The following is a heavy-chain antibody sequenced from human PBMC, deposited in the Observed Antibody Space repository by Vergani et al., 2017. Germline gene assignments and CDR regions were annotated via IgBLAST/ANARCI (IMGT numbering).Heavy chain of an antibody. CDR1: GYTFTSYG. Sequence: QVQLVQSGAEVKKPGASVKVSCKASGYTFTSYGISWVRQAPGQGLEWMGWISAYNGNTNYAQKLQGRVTMTTETSTSTAYMELRSLRSDDTAVYYCAREDTYYYGSGSFPPDYWGQGTLVTVSS. J-gene: IGHJ4*02. CDR2: ISAYNGNT. CDR3: AREDTYYYGSGSFPPDY. D-gene: IGHD3-10*01. V-gene: IGHV1-18*01.